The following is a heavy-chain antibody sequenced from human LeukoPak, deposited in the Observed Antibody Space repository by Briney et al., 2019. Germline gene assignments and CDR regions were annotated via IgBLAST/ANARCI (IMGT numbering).Heavy chain of an antibody. CDR3: ARAAGYYFDY. CDR1: GFTFKSYS. Sequence: GGSLRLSCAASGFTFKSYSMNSVRQAPGKGLEWVAFITSTSGDMFYADSVKGRFTISRDNAKNSLYLQMDSLRAEDTAVYYCARAAGYYFDYWGQGSLVTVSS. V-gene: IGHV3-21*05. CDR2: ITSTSGDM. J-gene: IGHJ4*02.